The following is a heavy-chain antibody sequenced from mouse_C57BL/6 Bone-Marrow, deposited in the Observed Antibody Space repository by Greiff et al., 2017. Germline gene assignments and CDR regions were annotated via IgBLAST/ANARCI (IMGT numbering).Heavy chain of an antibody. CDR2: IYPGSGNT. CDR1: GYSFTSYY. D-gene: IGHD2-3*01. CDR3: ARDGYWAMDY. V-gene: IGHV1-66*01. J-gene: IGHJ4*01. Sequence: VQLQQSGPELVKPGASVKISCTASGYSFTSYYIHWVKQRPGQGLEWIGWIYPGSGNTKYNEKFKGKATLTADTSSSTAYMQLSSLTSEDSAVYYCARDGYWAMDYWGQGTSVTVSS.